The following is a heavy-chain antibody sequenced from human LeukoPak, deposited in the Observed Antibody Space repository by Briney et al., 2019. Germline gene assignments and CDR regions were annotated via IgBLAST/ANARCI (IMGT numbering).Heavy chain of an antibody. CDR3: ARSEGVYYGSGSSGSYYPHWFDP. CDR1: VYSINTYY. V-gene: IGHV4-59*01. D-gene: IGHD3-10*01. CDR2: IYYSGST. Sequence: SETLSLTCTISVYSINTYYWSWIRQPPGKGLEWVGYIYYSGSTKYNPSLQSRVTISLDTSKKQFSLKLTSVTAADTAVYYCARSEGVYYGSGSSGSYYPHWFDPWGQGILVTVSS. J-gene: IGHJ5*02.